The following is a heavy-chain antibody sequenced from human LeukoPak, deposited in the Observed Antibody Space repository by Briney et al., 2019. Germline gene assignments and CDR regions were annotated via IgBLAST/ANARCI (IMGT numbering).Heavy chain of an antibody. CDR1: GYSFTSHW. D-gene: IGHD3-22*01. CDR3: AAYYYDSSGYYPFDY. Sequence: GESLKISCKGSGYSFTSHWIGWVRQMPGKGLEWMGIIYPGDSDTRYSPSFQGQVTISADKSISTAYLQWSSLKASDTAMYYCAAYYYDSSGYYPFDYWGQGTLVTVSS. J-gene: IGHJ4*02. CDR2: IYPGDSDT. V-gene: IGHV5-51*01.